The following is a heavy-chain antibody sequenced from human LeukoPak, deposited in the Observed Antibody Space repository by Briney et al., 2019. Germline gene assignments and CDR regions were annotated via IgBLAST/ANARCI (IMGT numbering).Heavy chain of an antibody. CDR3: AIRLISGSYSKGDYFDY. J-gene: IGHJ4*02. Sequence: SVKVSCKASGGTFSSYAISWVRQAPGQGLEWMGRIIPILGIANYAQKFQGRVTITADKSTSTAYMEVSSLRSEDTAVYYCAIRLISGSYSKGDYFDYWGQGTLVTVSS. V-gene: IGHV1-69*04. CDR2: IIPILGIA. D-gene: IGHD1-26*01. CDR1: GGTFSSYA.